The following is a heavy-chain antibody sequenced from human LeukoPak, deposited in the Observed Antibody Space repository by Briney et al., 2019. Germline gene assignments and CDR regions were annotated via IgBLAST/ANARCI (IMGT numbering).Heavy chain of an antibody. CDR3: ARGQPPSYYDMDV. CDR2: ISGSGGST. V-gene: IGHV3-23*01. CDR1: GFTFSSYA. D-gene: IGHD6-13*01. Sequence: PGGSLRLSCAASGFTFSSYAMSWVRQAPGKGLEWVSGISGSGGSTYYADPVKGRFTISRDNSKNTLYLQMNSLRAEDTALYYCARGQPPSYYDMDVWGQGTTVTVSS. J-gene: IGHJ6*02.